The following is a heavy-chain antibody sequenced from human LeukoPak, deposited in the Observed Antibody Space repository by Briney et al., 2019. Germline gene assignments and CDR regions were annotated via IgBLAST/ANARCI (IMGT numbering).Heavy chain of an antibody. CDR1: GYTFTSYG. CDR2: ISAYYGKT. J-gene: IGHJ6*03. Sequence: ASVKVSCKASGYTFTSYGISWVRQAPGQGREWMGWISAYYGKTNYAQRLQGRVTMTTDTSTSTAYTELRSLRSHDTAVYYCARAGAIFGVVKHYYYYVDVWGKGTTVTVSS. CDR3: ARAGAIFGVVKHYYYYVDV. D-gene: IGHD3-3*01. V-gene: IGHV1-18*01.